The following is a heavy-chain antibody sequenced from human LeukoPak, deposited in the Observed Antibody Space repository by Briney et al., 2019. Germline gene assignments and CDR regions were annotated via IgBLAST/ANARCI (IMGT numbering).Heavy chain of an antibody. CDR1: GGSISSYY. CDR2: FHYSGST. Sequence: SETLSLTCTVSGGSISSYYWNWIRQPPGEGLEWIGYFHYSGSTNYNPSLKSRVTISVDKSKNQFSLKLSSVTAADTAVYYCARVVEQQWLVNWGQGTLVTVSS. V-gene: IGHV4-59*12. CDR3: ARVVEQQWLVN. J-gene: IGHJ4*02. D-gene: IGHD6-19*01.